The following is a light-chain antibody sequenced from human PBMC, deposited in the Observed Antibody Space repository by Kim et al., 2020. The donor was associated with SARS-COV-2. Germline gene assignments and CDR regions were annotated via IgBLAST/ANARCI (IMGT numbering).Light chain of an antibody. CDR2: GAS. CDR3: QQYYNWPPVT. V-gene: IGKV3-15*01. J-gene: IGKJ4*01. CDR1: QSISNK. Sequence: VSPGERVPLSCRASQSISNKLAWYQQKPGQAPRLLIYGASTRATGIPARFSGSGSGTEFTLDISSLQSEDFAVYYCQQYYNWPPVTFGGGTKVEI.